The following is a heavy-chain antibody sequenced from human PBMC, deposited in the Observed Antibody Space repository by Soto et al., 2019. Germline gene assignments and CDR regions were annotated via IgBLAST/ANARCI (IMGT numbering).Heavy chain of an antibody. V-gene: IGHV4-38-2*01. CDR3: ARAPFTSGWFVGHDAFDI. D-gene: IGHD6-19*01. CDR1: GYSISSGYC. Sequence: SDTLTLTCAVSGYSISSGYCWGWLRQPPGKGLEWIGSIYHSGSTYDNPSLKSRVTISVDTFKNQFSLKLSSVTAADTAVYYCARAPFTSGWFVGHDAFDIWGQGTMVT. J-gene: IGHJ3*02. CDR2: IYHSGST.